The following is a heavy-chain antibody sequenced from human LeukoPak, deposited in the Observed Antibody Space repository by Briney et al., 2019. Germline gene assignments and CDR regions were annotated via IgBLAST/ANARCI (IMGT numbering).Heavy chain of an antibody. Sequence: GGSLRLSCAASGFTLSTHAMNWVRQAPGKGLECVSTISGSGSSTYYADSVKGRFTISRDSSKSTLYLQMNSLRAEDTAVYYCVALYDTWGQGTLVTVSS. V-gene: IGHV3-23*01. CDR1: GFTLSTHA. CDR2: ISGSGSST. CDR3: VALYDT. J-gene: IGHJ5*02. D-gene: IGHD2-15*01.